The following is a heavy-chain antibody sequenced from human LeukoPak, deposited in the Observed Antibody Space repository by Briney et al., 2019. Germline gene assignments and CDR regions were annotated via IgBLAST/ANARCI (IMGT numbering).Heavy chain of an antibody. CDR1: GGSISSGGYS. CDR2: IYHSGST. Sequence: SQTLSLTCAVSGGSISSGGYSWSWIRQPPGKGLEWIGYIYHSGSTYYNPSLKSRVTISVDRSKNQFSLKLSSVTAADTAVYYCARTVGGYNYVDYWGQGTLVTVSS. J-gene: IGHJ4*02. V-gene: IGHV4-30-2*01. D-gene: IGHD5-24*01. CDR3: ARTVGGYNYVDY.